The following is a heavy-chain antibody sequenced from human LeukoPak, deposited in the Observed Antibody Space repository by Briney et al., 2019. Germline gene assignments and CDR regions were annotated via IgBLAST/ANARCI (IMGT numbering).Heavy chain of an antibody. Sequence: PSETLSLTCTVSGGSISSYYWSWIRQPPGKGLEWIGYIYYSGSTSYNPSLKSRVTISVDTSKNQFSLKLSSVTAADTAVYYCARDGLDGSGSYHDYWGQGTLVTVSS. V-gene: IGHV4-59*01. CDR2: IYYSGST. CDR1: GGSISSYY. D-gene: IGHD3-10*01. J-gene: IGHJ4*02. CDR3: ARDGLDGSGSYHDY.